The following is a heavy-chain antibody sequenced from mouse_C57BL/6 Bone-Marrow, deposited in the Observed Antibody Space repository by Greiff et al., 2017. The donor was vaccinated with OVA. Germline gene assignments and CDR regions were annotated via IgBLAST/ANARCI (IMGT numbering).Heavy chain of an antibody. Sequence: QVQLQQPGAELVKPGASVKVSCKASGYTFTSYWMHWVKQRPGQGLEWIGRIHPSDSDTNYNQKFKGKATLTVDTSSSTAYMQLSCLTSEDSAVYYYAIGLRRFAYWGQGTLVTVSA. CDR1: GYTFTSYW. CDR2: IHPSDSDT. J-gene: IGHJ3*01. D-gene: IGHD1-1*01. CDR3: AIGLRRFAY. V-gene: IGHV1-74*01.